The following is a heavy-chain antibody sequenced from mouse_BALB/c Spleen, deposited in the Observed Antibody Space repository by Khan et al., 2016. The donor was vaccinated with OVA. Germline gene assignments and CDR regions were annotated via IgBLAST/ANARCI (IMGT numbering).Heavy chain of an antibody. CDR3: ARKYYYDYDPFPY. Sequence: EVQLQESGPGLVKPSQSLSLTCTVTGYSITSEYAWNWIRQFPGNKLEWMGYISYSGNTRYNPSLKSRISITRNTSKNQFFLQLNSVTTDDTATYYCARKYYYDYDPFPYWGQGTLVTVSA. V-gene: IGHV3-2*02. CDR2: ISYSGNT. J-gene: IGHJ3*01. D-gene: IGHD2-4*01. CDR1: GYSITSEYA.